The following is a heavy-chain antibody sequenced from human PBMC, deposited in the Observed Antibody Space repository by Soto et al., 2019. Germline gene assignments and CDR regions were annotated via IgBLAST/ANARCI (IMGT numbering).Heavy chain of an antibody. CDR2: IYYSGST. D-gene: IGHD6-19*01. J-gene: IGHJ5*02. V-gene: IGHV4-39*07. CDR3: ARRSVAGTRWFDP. Sequence: ETLPLTGTGSGGSISSSSYYWGWIRKPPGKGLEWIGSIYYSGSTNYNPSLKSRVTISVDTSKNQFSLKLSSVTAADTAVYYCARRSVAGTRWFDPWGQGTLVTASS. CDR1: GGSISSSSYY.